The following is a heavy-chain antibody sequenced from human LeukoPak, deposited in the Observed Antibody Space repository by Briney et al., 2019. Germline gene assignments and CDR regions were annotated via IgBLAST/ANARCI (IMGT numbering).Heavy chain of an antibody. D-gene: IGHD2-21*01. CDR1: GGSISSGGYY. V-gene: IGHV4-31*03. CDR2: IYYSGST. Sequence: SQTLSHTCTVSGGSISSGGYYWSWIRQHPGKGLEWIGYIYYSGSTYYNPSLKSRVTISVDTSKNQFSLKLSSVTAADTAVYYCARVPPFAFYGMDVWGQGTTVTVSS. CDR3: ARVPPFAFYGMDV. J-gene: IGHJ6*02.